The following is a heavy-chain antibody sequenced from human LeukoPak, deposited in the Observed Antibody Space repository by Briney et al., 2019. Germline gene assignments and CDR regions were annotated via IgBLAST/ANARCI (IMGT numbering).Heavy chain of an antibody. CDR3: ARVDYTTSSPYLLPDS. J-gene: IGHJ4*02. Sequence: SETLSLTCIVSGGSINSYYWSWIRQPPGKGLEWIGYIYYSGSTNYNPSLKSRVTMSVDTSKNQLSLRLTSMTAADTAVYYCARVDYTTSSPYLLPDSWGQGTLVTVSS. V-gene: IGHV4-59*01. CDR2: IYYSGST. CDR1: GGSINSYY. D-gene: IGHD6-6*01.